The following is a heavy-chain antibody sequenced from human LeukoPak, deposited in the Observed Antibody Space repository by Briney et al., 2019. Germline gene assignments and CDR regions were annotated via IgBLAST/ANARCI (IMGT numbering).Heavy chain of an antibody. CDR2: INACNGNT. J-gene: IGHJ4*02. CDR3: AREKLAAAGTFDY. CDR1: GYTFTSYA. Sequence: GASVKVSCKASGYTFTSYAMHWVRQAPGQRLEGMGWINACNGNTKYSQKFQGRVTITRDTSASTAYMELSSLRSEDTAVYYCAREKLAAAGTFDYWGQGTLVTVSS. D-gene: IGHD6-13*01. V-gene: IGHV1-3*01.